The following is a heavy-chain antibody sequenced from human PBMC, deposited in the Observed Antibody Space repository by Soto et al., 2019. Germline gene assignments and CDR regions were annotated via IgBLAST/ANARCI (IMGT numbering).Heavy chain of an antibody. Sequence: SVKVSCKAPGDTLSHYGVSWVRQVPGKGLEWMGGTTAILGTRDYAQKFQGRMTITSDESTTTSYMELNSLTSDDTAVYYCAAGDSSDTGDHWGQGTLVTVSS. D-gene: IGHD5-18*01. CDR2: TTAILGTR. V-gene: IGHV1-69*13. CDR1: GDTLSHYG. J-gene: IGHJ4*02. CDR3: AAGDSSDTGDH.